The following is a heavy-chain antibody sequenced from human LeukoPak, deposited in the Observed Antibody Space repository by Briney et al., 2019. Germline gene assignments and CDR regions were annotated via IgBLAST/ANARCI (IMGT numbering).Heavy chain of an antibody. Sequence: KPSETLSLTCTVSGGSINSYYWSWIRQPPGNGLEWIGYIYYSGSTNYNPSLKSRVTISVDTSKNQFSLKLTSVTAADTAVYYCATRPARGSGPYYPYFDYWGQGTLVTVSS. V-gene: IGHV4-59*12. D-gene: IGHD3-22*01. CDR1: GGSINSYY. J-gene: IGHJ4*02. CDR2: IYYSGST. CDR3: ATRPARGSGPYYPYFDY.